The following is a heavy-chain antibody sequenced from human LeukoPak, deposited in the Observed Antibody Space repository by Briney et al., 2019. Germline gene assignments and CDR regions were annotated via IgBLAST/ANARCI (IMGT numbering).Heavy chain of an antibody. CDR1: GDSINSISSTLFY. CDR3: ARDVFAIRYYYYYMDV. CDR2: IFYNGNT. D-gene: IGHD2-21*01. J-gene: IGHJ6*03. V-gene: IGHV4-39*07. Sequence: SETLSLACSVSGDSINSISSTLFYWGWIRQPPGKGLEWIANIFYNGNTNYNPSLKSRVTISVDTSKNQFSLKLSSVTAADTAVYYCARDVFAIRYYYYYMDVWGKGTTVTVSS.